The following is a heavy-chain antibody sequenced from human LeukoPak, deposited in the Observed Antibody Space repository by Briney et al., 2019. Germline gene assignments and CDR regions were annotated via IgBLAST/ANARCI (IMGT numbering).Heavy chain of an antibody. CDR2: IYYSGNT. CDR1: GGSISSSNSY. CDR3: ARQTGSGLFILP. Sequence: SETLSLTCAVSGGSISSSNSYWGWIRQPPGKGLEWIGSIYYSGNTYYNASLKSQVSISIDTSKNQFSLRLTSVTAADTAVYYCARQTGSGLFILPGGQGTLVTVSS. V-gene: IGHV4-39*01. J-gene: IGHJ4*02. D-gene: IGHD3/OR15-3a*01.